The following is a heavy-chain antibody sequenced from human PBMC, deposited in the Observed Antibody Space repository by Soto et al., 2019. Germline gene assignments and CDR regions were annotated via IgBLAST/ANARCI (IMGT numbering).Heavy chain of an antibody. Sequence: EVQLVETGGGLIQPGGSLRLSCAASGFTVSSNYMSWVRQAPGKGLEWVSVIYSGGSTYYADSVKGRFNISRDNSKNTLYLQMKSLRAEDTAVYYCATPDSSSWSDYYYYGMDVWGQGTTVTVSS. CDR1: GFTVSSNY. CDR2: IYSGGST. CDR3: ATPDSSSWSDYYYYGMDV. J-gene: IGHJ6*02. D-gene: IGHD6-13*01. V-gene: IGHV3-53*02.